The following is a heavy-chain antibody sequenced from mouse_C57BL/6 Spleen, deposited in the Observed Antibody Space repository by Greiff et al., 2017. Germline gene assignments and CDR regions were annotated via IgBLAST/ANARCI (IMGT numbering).Heavy chain of an antibody. Sequence: QVQLQQSGPELVKPGASVKISCKASGYAFSSSWMNWVKQRPGKGLEWIGRIYPGDGDTNYNGKFKGKATLTADKSSSTAYMQLSSLTSEDSAVYFCARDGDGYYPWYFDVWGTGTTVTVSS. J-gene: IGHJ1*03. CDR1: GYAFSSSW. V-gene: IGHV1-82*01. CDR3: ARDGDGYYPWYFDV. CDR2: IYPGDGDT. D-gene: IGHD2-3*01.